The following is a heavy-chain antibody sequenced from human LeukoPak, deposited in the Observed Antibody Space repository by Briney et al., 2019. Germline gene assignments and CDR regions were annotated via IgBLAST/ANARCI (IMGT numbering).Heavy chain of an antibody. J-gene: IGHJ4*02. CDR1: GFTFSTYA. CDR3: ARGPSGYHNT. CDR2: ISGSGGSGGST. Sequence: GGSLRLSCAASGFTFSTYAMSWVRQAPGKGLEWVSSISGSGGSGGSTYYADSVKGRFTISRDNSKNTLYLQMNSLRAEDTAVYYCARGPSGYHNTGGQGTLVTVSS. V-gene: IGHV3-23*01. D-gene: IGHD5-12*01.